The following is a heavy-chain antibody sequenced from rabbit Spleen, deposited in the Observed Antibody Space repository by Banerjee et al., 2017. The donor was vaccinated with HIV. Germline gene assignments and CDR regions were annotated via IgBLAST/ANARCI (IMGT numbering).Heavy chain of an antibody. J-gene: IGHJ4*01. D-gene: IGHD4-2*01. CDR2: IDVSRSGNT. Sequence: QEQLAESGGDLVKPEGSLTLTCTASGFSFSSSYWICWVRQAPGKGLEWIACIDVSRSGNTHYTSWAKGRFTVSRTSSTTVTLRMTSLTAADTATYFCARDAAGREDFNLWGPGTLVTVS. V-gene: IGHV1S45*01. CDR1: GFSFSSSYW. CDR3: ARDAAGREDFNL.